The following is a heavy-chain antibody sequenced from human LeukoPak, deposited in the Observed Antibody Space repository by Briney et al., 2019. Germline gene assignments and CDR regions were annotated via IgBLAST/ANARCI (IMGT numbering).Heavy chain of an antibody. D-gene: IGHD6-13*01. J-gene: IGHJ4*02. CDR2: ISYDGSNK. Sequence: PGGSLRLSCAASGFTFSSYAMHWVRQAPGKGLEWVAVISYDGSNKYYADSVKGRFTISRDNSKNTVYLQMNSLRVEDTAVYYCAKDQDVAAAGTWGSIDYWGQGTLVTVSS. CDR3: AKDQDVAAAGTWGSIDY. CDR1: GFTFSSYA. V-gene: IGHV3-30-3*01.